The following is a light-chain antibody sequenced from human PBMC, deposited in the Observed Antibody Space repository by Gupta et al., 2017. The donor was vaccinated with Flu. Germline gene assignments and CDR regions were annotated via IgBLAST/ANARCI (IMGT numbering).Light chain of an antibody. Sequence: ATLYVSPGERATLSCRARQSVRSNLAWYKQKPGQAPRLLIYGASTRDTGIPARFSGSGSGKELTLTISSRQSEDFAVYYCQQYKNWPLWTFGQGTKVEIK. CDR1: QSVRSN. V-gene: IGKV3-15*01. J-gene: IGKJ1*01. CDR3: QQYKNWPLWT. CDR2: GAS.